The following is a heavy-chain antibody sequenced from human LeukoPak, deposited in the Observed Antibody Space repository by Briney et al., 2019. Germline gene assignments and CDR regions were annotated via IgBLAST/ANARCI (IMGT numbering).Heavy chain of an antibody. CDR1: GGSIKSDTHY. D-gene: IGHD5-18*01. CDR2: ILSTGNT. J-gene: IGHJ4*02. V-gene: IGHV4-39*01. Sequence: SETLSLTCDVSGGSIKSDTHYWGWVRQPPGKGLEWIGSILSTGNTFYEPSLKSRVTISVDTSKNQFSLKMNFETAADTAVYYCGRHGGNSYGFLFFDNWGQGTLVTASS. CDR3: GRHGGNSYGFLFFDN.